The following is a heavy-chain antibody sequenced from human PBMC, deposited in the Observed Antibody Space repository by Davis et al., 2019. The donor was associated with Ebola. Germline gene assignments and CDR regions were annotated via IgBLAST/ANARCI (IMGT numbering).Heavy chain of an antibody. D-gene: IGHD2-8*02. J-gene: IGHJ6*02. CDR2: ISSSSSYI. CDR1: GFTFSSYS. V-gene: IGHV3-21*01. Sequence: GESLKISCAASGFTFSSYSMNWVRQAPGKGLEWVSSISSSSSYIYYADSVKGRFTISRDNAKNSLYLQMNSLRAEDTAVYYCAREGGVDYYGMDVWGQGTTVTVSS. CDR3: AREGGVDYYGMDV.